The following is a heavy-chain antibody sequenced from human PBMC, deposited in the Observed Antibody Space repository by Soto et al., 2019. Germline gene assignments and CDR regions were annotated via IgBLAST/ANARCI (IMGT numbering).Heavy chain of an antibody. D-gene: IGHD3-22*01. CDR3: ERENRYDSSGYYSY. J-gene: IGHJ4*02. Sequence: ASVKVSCKASGYTFTNYGISWVRQAPGQGLEWMGWISAYNGNTNYAQKLQGRVTMTTDTSTSTAYMELRSLRSDDTAVYYCERENRYDSSGYYSYWGQGTLVTVSS. CDR2: ISAYNGNT. CDR1: GYTFTNYG. V-gene: IGHV1-18*01.